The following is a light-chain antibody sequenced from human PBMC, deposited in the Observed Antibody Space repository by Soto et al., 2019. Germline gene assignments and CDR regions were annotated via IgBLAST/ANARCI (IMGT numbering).Light chain of an antibody. J-gene: IGKJ2*01. CDR1: QSVSGN. Sequence: EIVMTQSPATLSVSPGERATLSCRASQSVSGNLAGYQQKPGQAPRLLIYGASTRATGIPARFSGSGSGTEVTLTIRRLQAEDFAVYYCQQYNNWTPYTFGQGTKLEIK. CDR3: QQYNNWTPYT. V-gene: IGKV3-15*01. CDR2: GAS.